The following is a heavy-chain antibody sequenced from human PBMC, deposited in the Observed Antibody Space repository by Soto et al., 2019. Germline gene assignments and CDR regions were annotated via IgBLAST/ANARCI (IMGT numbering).Heavy chain of an antibody. CDR3: ARRKDDSGDLNWFDP. V-gene: IGHV4-59*08. CDR1: GGSISSYF. J-gene: IGHJ5*02. D-gene: IGHD4-17*01. CDR2: IYYSGNT. Sequence: QVQLQESGPGLVKPSETLSLTCTVSGGSISSYFWSWIRQPPGKGLEWIGYIYYSGNTNYNPSFKSRVTMSVDTSKNPFSLKLSSVTAADTAVYYCARRKDDSGDLNWFDPWGQGTLVTVSS.